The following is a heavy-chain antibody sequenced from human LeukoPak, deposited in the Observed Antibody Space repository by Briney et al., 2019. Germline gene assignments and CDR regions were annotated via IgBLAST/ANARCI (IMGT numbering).Heavy chain of an antibody. D-gene: IGHD5-18*01. CDR2: MNPNSGDT. V-gene: IGHV1-8*01. Sequence: ASVKVSCKASGYTFTSYDINWVRQATGQGLEWMGWMNPNSGDTGYAQNFQGRLNMTRKTSKSTAYMELSSLRSEDTAVYYCARARGYNYGYVDYWGQGTLVTVSS. CDR1: GYTFTSYD. CDR3: ARARGYNYGYVDY. J-gene: IGHJ4*02.